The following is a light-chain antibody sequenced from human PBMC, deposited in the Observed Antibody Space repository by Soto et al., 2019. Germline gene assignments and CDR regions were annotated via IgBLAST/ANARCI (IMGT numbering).Light chain of an antibody. V-gene: IGLV7-46*01. CDR3: LLSYNAARV. CDR2: DTS. Sequence: QAVVTQEPSLTVSPGGTVTLPCGSSTGAVTSNHHLYWFQQKAGQAPRTLIYDTSNKPSWTPARFSGSLLGDKAALTLSGAQPEDEAQYYCLLSYNAARVFGGGTKLTVL. J-gene: IGLJ2*01. CDR1: TGAVTSNHH.